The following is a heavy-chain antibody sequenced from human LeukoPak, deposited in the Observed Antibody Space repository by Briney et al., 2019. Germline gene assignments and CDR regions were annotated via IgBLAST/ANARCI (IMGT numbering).Heavy chain of an antibody. CDR2: IYYSGST. J-gene: IGHJ5*02. CDR3: ARGTRITIFGVVPSNWFDP. Sequence: SETLSLTCTVSSGSISTSNYYWGWIRQPPGKGLEWIGSIYYSGSTYYNPSLKSRVTISVDTSKNQFSLKLSSVTAADTAVYYCARGTRITIFGVVPSNWFDPWGQGTLVTVSS. D-gene: IGHD3-3*01. CDR1: SGSISTSNYY. V-gene: IGHV4-39*07.